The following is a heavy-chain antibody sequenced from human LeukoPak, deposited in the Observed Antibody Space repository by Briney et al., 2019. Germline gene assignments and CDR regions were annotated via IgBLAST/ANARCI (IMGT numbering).Heavy chain of an antibody. CDR2: IRYDGSNK. D-gene: IGHD3-10*01. J-gene: IGHJ4*02. Sequence: GGSLRLSCAASGFTFSSYGMHWVRQAPGKGLEWVAFIRYDGSNKYYADSVKGRFTISRDNSKNTLYLQMNSLRAEDTAVYYCAKALGPTMLRGVLHYWSQGTLVTVSS. CDR1: GFTFSSYG. V-gene: IGHV3-30*02. CDR3: AKALGPTMLRGVLHY.